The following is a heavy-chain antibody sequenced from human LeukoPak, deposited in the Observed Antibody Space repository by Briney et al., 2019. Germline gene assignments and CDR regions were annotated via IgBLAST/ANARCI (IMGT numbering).Heavy chain of an antibody. CDR2: IYPGYSDT. CDR1: GYSFNGSW. CDR3: ARLVYWREFYCAAFDL. J-gene: IGHJ4*02. Sequence: GESLKISCKGSGYSFNGSWIAWVRQMPGKGLEWMGIIYPGYSDTRYSPSFQGQVTISTDKSINTAYLQWGSLKAADTATYYSARLVYWREFYCAAFDLGGQGTGVPVFS. D-gene: IGHD1-26*01. V-gene: IGHV5-51*01.